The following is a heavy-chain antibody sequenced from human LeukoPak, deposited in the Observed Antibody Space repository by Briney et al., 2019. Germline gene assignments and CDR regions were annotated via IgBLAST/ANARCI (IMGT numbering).Heavy chain of an antibody. Sequence: GGSLRLSCAASGFTFSSYEMNWVRQAPGKGLKWVSYISSSGTTIYYADSVKGRFTISRDNAKNSLYLQMNSLRAEDTAVYYCARWTVAAAGVDYWGQGTLVTVSS. CDR3: ARWTVAAAGVDY. J-gene: IGHJ4*02. D-gene: IGHD6-13*01. V-gene: IGHV3-48*03. CDR1: GFTFSSYE. CDR2: ISSSGTTI.